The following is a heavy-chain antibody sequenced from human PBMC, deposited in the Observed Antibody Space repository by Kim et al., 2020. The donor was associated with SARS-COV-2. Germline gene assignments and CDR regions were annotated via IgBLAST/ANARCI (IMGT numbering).Heavy chain of an antibody. D-gene: IGHD3-10*01. Sequence: NSNPSLKSRLTISIDTSKSHFSLNLNSVTAADTAVYYCATLRFGDSYFDYWGQGALVTVSS. V-gene: IGHV4-61*03. CDR3: ATLRFGDSYFDY. J-gene: IGHJ4*02.